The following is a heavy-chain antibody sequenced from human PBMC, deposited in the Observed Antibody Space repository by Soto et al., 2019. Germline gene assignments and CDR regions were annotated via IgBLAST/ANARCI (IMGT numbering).Heavy chain of an antibody. V-gene: IGHV4-39*01. J-gene: IGHJ6*02. CDR1: GGSISSSSYY. Sequence: QLQLQESGPGLVKPSETLSLTCTVSGGSISSSSYYWGWIRQPPGKGLEWIGSIYYSGSTYYNPSLKSRVTISVDTSKNQCSLKLSSVTAADTAVYYCARLDPPGAEDSYYYYYYYGMDVWGQGTTVTVSS. D-gene: IGHD3-10*01. CDR3: ARLDPPGAEDSYYYYYYYGMDV. CDR2: IYYSGST.